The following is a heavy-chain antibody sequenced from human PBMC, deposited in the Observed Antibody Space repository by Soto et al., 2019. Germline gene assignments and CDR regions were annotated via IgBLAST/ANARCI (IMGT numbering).Heavy chain of an antibody. CDR3: TTPGCFTTSCYTVFDY. CDR2: ISGSADGT. CDR1: GFTFSTYA. J-gene: IGHJ4*02. V-gene: IGHV3-23*01. Sequence: EVQLLESGGGLVQPGGSLRLSCAASGFTFSTYAMSWVRQAPGRGLEWVSAISGSADGTYYADSVKGRFTISRDNSKKTLYLQLNSLRAEDTAVYYCTTPGCFTTSCYTVFDYWGQATVVTVSS. D-gene: IGHD2-2*02.